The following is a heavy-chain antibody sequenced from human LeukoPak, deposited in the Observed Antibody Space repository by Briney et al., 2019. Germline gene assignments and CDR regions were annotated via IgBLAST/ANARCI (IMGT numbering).Heavy chain of an antibody. J-gene: IGHJ4*02. Sequence: GGSLRLSCAASGFTFSSYEMNWVRQAPGKGLEWVSYISSSAGTMDYADSVEGRFTISRDNAKNSVYLQMNSLRAEDTAVYFCARREERLYYGSGSFYKKGLDYWGQGTLVTISS. D-gene: IGHD3-10*01. CDR3: ARREERLYYGSGSFYKKGLDY. CDR2: ISSSAGTM. V-gene: IGHV3-48*03. CDR1: GFTFSSYE.